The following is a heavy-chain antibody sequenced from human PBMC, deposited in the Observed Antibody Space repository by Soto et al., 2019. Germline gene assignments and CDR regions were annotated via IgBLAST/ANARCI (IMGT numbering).Heavy chain of an antibody. CDR2: ISGSGGST. CDR3: AKGHNTWDYYGMDV. J-gene: IGHJ6*02. CDR1: GFTFSSYA. V-gene: IGHV3-23*01. Sequence: EVQLLESGGGLVQPGGSLRLSCAASGFTFSSYAMSWVRQAPGKGLEWVSAISGSGGSTYYADSVKGRFTISRDNYKNTLYLQMNSLKAEDTAVYYCAKGHNTWDYYGMDVWGQGTAVAVSS. D-gene: IGHD3-16*01.